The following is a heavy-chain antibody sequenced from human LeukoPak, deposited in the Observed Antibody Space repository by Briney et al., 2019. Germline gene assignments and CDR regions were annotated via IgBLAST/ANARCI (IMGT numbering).Heavy chain of an antibody. CDR2: ISSRSTYI. V-gene: IGHV3-21*01. D-gene: IGHD2-21*01. Sequence: GGSLRLSCAASRFTFSTYSMNWVRQAPGKGLEWVSSISSRSTYIYYADSVKGRFTISRDNAKNSLYLQMNNLRAEDTAMFYCATSMAQDVDAFHIWGQGTMVTVSS. J-gene: IGHJ3*02. CDR3: ATSMAQDVDAFHI. CDR1: RFTFSTYS.